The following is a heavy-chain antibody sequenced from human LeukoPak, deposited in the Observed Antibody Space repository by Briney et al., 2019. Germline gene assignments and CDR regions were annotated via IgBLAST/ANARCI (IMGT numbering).Heavy chain of an antibody. D-gene: IGHD6-19*01. CDR2: ITTSGNTM. CDR3: ARDSVAGSQDAFDV. V-gene: IGHV3-48*03. J-gene: IGHJ3*01. Sequence: PGGSLRLSCAASGFAFSSYEMNWVRQAPGKGLEWISYITTSGNTMYYTDPVKGRFTISRDNTKNSLYLQMNSLRAEDTAVYYCARDSVAGSQDAFDVWGQGTLVTVSS. CDR1: GFAFSSYE.